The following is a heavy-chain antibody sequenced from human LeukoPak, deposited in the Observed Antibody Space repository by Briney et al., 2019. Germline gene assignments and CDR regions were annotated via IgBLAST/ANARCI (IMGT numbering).Heavy chain of an antibody. Sequence: ASVKVSCKASGYTFTSYAMHWVRQAPGQGLEWMGWVNAGNGNTKYSQKFQGRVTITRDTSASTAHMELSSLRSEDTAVYYCASSPRGYYGSGRGHLDYWGQGTLVTVSS. CDR3: ASSPRGYYGSGRGHLDY. CDR2: VNAGNGNT. V-gene: IGHV1-3*01. J-gene: IGHJ4*02. CDR1: GYTFTSYA. D-gene: IGHD3-10*01.